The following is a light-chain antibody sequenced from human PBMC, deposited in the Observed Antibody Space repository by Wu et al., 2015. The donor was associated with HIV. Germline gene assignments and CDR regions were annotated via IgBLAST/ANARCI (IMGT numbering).Light chain of an antibody. J-gene: IGKJ1*01. Sequence: DIQMTQSPSTLSASVGDKVTITCRASQNIGTSLAWYQQSPGKALQLLIYRASNLQPGVPSRFSGSGSGTDFTLTITSLQPDDLATYYCHHYKSDLQTFGQGTKGGGQT. CDR1: QNIGTS. CDR2: RAS. V-gene: IGKV1-5*03. CDR3: HHYKSDLQT.